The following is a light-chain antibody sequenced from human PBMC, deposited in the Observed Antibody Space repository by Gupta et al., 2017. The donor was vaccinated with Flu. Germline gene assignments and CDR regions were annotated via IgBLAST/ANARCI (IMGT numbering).Light chain of an antibody. CDR1: QKIHHY. V-gene: IGKV1-9*01. Sequence: PSLLSASIGDRVTITCRTSQKIHHYLAWYQQKAGRAPRLLIYGTSRLQSGVPSRFSGSGYGTEFTLTIDSLQPEDFATYHCQHVDNWPRTFGQGTKVDVK. CDR3: QHVDNWPRT. J-gene: IGKJ1*01. CDR2: GTS.